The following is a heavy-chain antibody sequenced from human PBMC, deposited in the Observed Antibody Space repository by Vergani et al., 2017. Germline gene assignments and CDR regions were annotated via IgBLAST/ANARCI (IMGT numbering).Heavy chain of an antibody. CDR1: GFTFSSYG. D-gene: IGHD2-15*01. CDR2: IRYDGSNK. CDR3: ATAGAAYCRGASCYDFFEY. J-gene: IGHJ4*02. V-gene: IGHV3-30*02. Sequence: QVQLVESGGGVVQPGGSLRLSCAASGFTFSSYGMHWVRQAPGKGLEWVAFIRYDGSNKYYADSVRGRFTISRDNSKNTLYLQMNRLRPEDTAVYYCATAGAAYCRGASCYDFFEYWGQGTLVTVSS.